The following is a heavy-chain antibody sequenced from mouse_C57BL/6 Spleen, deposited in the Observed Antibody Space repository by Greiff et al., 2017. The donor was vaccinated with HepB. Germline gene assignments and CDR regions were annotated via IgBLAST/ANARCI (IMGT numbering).Heavy chain of an antibody. CDR3: ARWDYAWFAY. CDR2: IDPSDSYT. V-gene: IGHV1-50*01. CDR1: GYTFTSYW. J-gene: IGHJ3*01. Sequence: QVQLQQPGAELVKPGASVKLSCKASGYTFTSYWMQWVKQRPGQGLEWIGEIDPSDSYTNYNQEFKGKATLTVDTSSSTAYMQLSSLTSEDSAVYYCARWDYAWFAYWGQGTLVTVSA. D-gene: IGHD2-4*01.